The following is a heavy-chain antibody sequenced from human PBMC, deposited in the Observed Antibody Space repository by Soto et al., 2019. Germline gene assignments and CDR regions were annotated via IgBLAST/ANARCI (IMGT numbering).Heavy chain of an antibody. D-gene: IGHD3-10*01. CDR3: ARDIRDYYGSGSYYKLNNWFDP. CDR2: ISAYNGNT. CDR1: GYTFTSYG. V-gene: IGHV1-18*01. J-gene: IGHJ5*02. Sequence: ASVKVSCKASGYTFTSYGISWVRQAPGQGLEWMGWISAYNGNTNYAQKLQGRVTMTTDTSTSTAYMELRSLRSDDTAVYYCARDIRDYYGSGSYYKLNNWFDPWGQGTLVTVS.